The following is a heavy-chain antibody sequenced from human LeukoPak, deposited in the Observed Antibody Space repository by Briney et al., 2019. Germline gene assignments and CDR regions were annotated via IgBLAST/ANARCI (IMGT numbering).Heavy chain of an antibody. J-gene: IGHJ6*04. CDR3: AREGIAAAGTYYYYGMDV. D-gene: IGHD6-13*01. V-gene: IGHV3-21*01. CDR1: GFTFSSYS. CDR2: ISSSSSYI. Sequence: AGGSLRLSCAASGFTFSSYSMNWVRQAPGKGLEWVSSISSSSSYIYYADSVKGRFTISRDNAKNSLYLQMNSLRAEDTAVYYCAREGIAAAGTYYYYGMDVWGKGTTVTVSP.